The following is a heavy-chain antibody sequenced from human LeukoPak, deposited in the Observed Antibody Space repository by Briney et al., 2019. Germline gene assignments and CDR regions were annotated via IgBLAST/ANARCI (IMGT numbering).Heavy chain of an antibody. CDR1: GYTFNSYG. D-gene: IGHD3-22*01. CDR2: ISAYNGNT. Sequence: ASVKLSCKASGYTFNSYGISWVRQAPGQGLEWMGWISAYNGNTNYEQKLQGRVTMTTDTSTSTAYMELRSLRSDDTAVYYCASLKNSYDSSGYLVTDAFDIWGQGTMVTVSS. V-gene: IGHV1-18*01. J-gene: IGHJ3*02. CDR3: ASLKNSYDSSGYLVTDAFDI.